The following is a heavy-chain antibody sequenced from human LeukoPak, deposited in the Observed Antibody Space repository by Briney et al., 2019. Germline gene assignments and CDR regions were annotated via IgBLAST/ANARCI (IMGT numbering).Heavy chain of an antibody. CDR1: GFTFSSYA. V-gene: IGHV3-23*01. Sequence: GGSLRLSCAASGFTFSSYAMSWVRQAPGKGLEWVSAISGSGGSTYYADSVKGRFTISRDNSKNTLYLQMNSLRAEDTAVYYCAKDQEYYDILTGYDYWAREPWSPSPQ. CDR2: ISGSGGST. J-gene: IGHJ4*02. D-gene: IGHD3-9*01. CDR3: AKDQEYYDILTGYDY.